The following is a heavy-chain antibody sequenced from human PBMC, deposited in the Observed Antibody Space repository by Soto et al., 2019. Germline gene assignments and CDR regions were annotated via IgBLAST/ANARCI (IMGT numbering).Heavy chain of an antibody. CDR3: ARDSSIAARGYYYGMDV. J-gene: IGHJ6*02. CDR1: GFTFGSYS. CDR2: ISSSSSYI. Sequence: GGSLRLSCAASGFTFGSYSVNWVRQAPGKGLEWVSSISSSSSYIYYADSVKGRFTISRDNAKNSLYLQMNSLRAEDTAVYYCARDSSIAARGYYYGMDVWGQGTTVTVSS. V-gene: IGHV3-21*01. D-gene: IGHD6-6*01.